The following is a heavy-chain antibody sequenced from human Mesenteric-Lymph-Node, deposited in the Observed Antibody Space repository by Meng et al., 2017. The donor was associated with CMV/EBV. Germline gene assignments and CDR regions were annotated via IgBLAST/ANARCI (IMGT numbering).Heavy chain of an antibody. D-gene: IGHD4-23*01. J-gene: IGHJ4*02. Sequence: ESLKISCTVSGGSISSYYWMWIRQPPGKGLEWIGYIYYDGTTDHNPSLESRVTISADASKNQFSLNLSSVTAADTAVYYCARGLTVVTHDYWGQGTLVTVSS. V-gene: IGHV4-59*01. CDR2: IYYDGTT. CDR1: GGSISSYY. CDR3: ARGLTVVTHDY.